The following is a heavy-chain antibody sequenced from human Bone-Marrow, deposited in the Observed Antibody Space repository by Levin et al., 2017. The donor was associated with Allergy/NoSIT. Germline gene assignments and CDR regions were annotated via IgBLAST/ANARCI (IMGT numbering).Heavy chain of an antibody. J-gene: IGHJ4*02. CDR3: ARGRGATLSAVSGIFEY. CDR2: IGSGGGLS. CDR1: GFTFTGYV. V-gene: IGHV3-23*01. D-gene: IGHD6-19*01. Sequence: QAGGSLRLSCSGSGFTFTGYVLNWVRQAPGKGLEWVAAIGSGGGLSFYADSVKGRFTISRDNSKNTLFLQMNSLRVEDTALYYCARGRGATLSAVSGIFEYWGQGTLATVSS.